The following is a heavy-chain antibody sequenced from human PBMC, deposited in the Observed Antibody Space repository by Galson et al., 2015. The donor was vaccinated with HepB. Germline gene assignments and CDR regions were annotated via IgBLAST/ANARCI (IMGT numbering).Heavy chain of an antibody. CDR1: GGTFSSYG. D-gene: IGHD6-6*01. V-gene: IGHV1-69*13. Sequence: SVKVSCKASGGTFSSYGISWVRQAPGQGLEWLGGIIPMFGTPNYAQKLQGRVTITADESTNTAYMELSSLRSEDTAVYYCARGPDTASRPWGFDYWGQGTPVTVSS. CDR3: ARGPDTASRPWGFDY. CDR2: IIPMFGTP. J-gene: IGHJ4*02.